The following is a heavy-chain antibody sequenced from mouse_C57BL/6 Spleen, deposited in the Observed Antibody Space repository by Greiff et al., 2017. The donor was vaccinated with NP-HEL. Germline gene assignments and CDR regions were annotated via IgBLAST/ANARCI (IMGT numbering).Heavy chain of an antibody. V-gene: IGHV5-6*02. CDR3: AGLGAY. Sequence: DVKLQESGGDLVKPGGSLKLSCAASGFTFSSYGMSWVRQTPDKRLEWVATISSGGSYTYYPDSVKGRFTISRDNAKNTLYLQMSSLKSEDTAMYYCAGLGAYWGQGTLVTVSA. CDR1: GFTFSSYG. J-gene: IGHJ3*01. D-gene: IGHD2-4*01. CDR2: ISSGGSYT.